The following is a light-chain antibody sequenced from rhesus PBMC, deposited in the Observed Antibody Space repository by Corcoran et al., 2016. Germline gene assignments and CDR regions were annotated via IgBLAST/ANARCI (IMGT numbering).Light chain of an antibody. Sequence: DIQMTQSPSSLSASVGDRVTITCRASQDISNYFAWYQQKPGATPKLLIYAASGLQSGIPSRFSGSWSVTDFTLSISRLMSEDFATSYCQHSYSLPPTFGQGTKVELK. V-gene: IGKV1-25*02. J-gene: IGKJ1*01. CDR2: AAS. CDR3: QHSYSLPPT. CDR1: QDISNY.